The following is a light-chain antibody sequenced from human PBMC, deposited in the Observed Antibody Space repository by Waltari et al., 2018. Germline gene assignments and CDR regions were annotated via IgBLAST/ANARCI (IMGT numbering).Light chain of an antibody. Sequence: SSELTQDPAVSVALGQTVRITCHGDILSTCYTNWCRQKPGQAPELVTYGKNNRPSGIPDRFSASSSGTTTSLTITGAQAEDEADYYCSSRDISGDVVFGGGTELTVL. CDR1: ILSTCY. CDR2: GKN. CDR3: SSRDISGDVV. V-gene: IGLV3-19*01. J-gene: IGLJ2*01.